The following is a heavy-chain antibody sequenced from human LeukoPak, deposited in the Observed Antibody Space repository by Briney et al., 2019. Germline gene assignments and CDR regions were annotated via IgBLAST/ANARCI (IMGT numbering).Heavy chain of an antibody. Sequence: PGRSLRLSCAASGFTFSSYAMHWVRQAPGKGLEWVAVISYDGSNQYYADSVKGRFTISRDNSKNTLYLQMNSLRAEDTAVYYCARDSRYYGSGSYFANHFDYWVQGTLVTVSS. J-gene: IGHJ4*02. CDR1: GFTFSSYA. CDR2: ISYDGSNQ. CDR3: ARDSRYYGSGSYFANHFDY. D-gene: IGHD3-10*01. V-gene: IGHV3-30-3*01.